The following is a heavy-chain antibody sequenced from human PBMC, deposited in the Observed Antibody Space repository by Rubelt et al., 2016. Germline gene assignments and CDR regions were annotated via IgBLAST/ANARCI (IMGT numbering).Heavy chain of an antibody. CDR1: GFTFSSYS. Sequence: EVQLVESGGGLVKPGGSLRLSCAASGFTFSSYSMNWVRQAPGKGLEWVSSISSSSSYIYYADSVKGRFTISRDNDKNSLYLQRNSLRAEDTAVYYCARGPYSSGWCSDWGQGTLVTVSS. CDR3: ARGPYSSGWCSD. D-gene: IGHD6-19*01. V-gene: IGHV3-21*01. CDR2: ISSSSSYI. J-gene: IGHJ4*02.